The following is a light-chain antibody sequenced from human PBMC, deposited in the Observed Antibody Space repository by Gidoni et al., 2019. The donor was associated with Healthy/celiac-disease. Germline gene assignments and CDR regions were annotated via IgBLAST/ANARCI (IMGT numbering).Light chain of an antibody. J-gene: IGKJ5*01. V-gene: IGKV3-20*01. CDR2: GAS. Sequence: EIVLTQSPGTLSLSPGERATLSCRASQSVSSSYLAWYQQKPGQAPRHLIYGASSRATGIPDSFSGSGSGTDFTLTISRLEPEDFAVYYCQQYGSSPPKITFXQXTRLEIK. CDR3: QQYGSSPPKIT. CDR1: QSVSSSY.